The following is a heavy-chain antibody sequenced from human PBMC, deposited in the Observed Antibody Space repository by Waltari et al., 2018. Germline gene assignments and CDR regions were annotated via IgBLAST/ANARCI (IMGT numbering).Heavy chain of an antibody. J-gene: IGHJ4*02. V-gene: IGHV3-30*04. CDR3: ASLRISIFGVVYYFDS. CDR2: ISSDGNTK. D-gene: IGHD3-3*01. Sequence: QVQLMESGGGVVQPGRSLRLSCAASGVTFSSYAMHWVRQAPGKGLEWVAVISSDGNTKKYADSLKGRFTISRDNSKNTLYLQMDSLRPEDTALYYCASLRISIFGVVYYFDSWGQGALVTVSS. CDR1: GVTFSSYA.